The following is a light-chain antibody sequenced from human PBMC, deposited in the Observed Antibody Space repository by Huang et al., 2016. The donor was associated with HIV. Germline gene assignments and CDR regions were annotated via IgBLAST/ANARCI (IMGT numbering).Light chain of an antibody. CDR1: QSISNW. J-gene: IGKJ2*01. V-gene: IGKV1-5*03. CDR2: KAS. CDR3: QQYSSFLYT. Sequence: DIQMTQSPSTLSASVGDRVTITCRASQSISNWLAWYQHKPGKAPKLLIYKASSLESGVPARFSGSGSETEFTLTITSLQPDDFATYYGQQYSSFLYTFGQGTKLEIK.